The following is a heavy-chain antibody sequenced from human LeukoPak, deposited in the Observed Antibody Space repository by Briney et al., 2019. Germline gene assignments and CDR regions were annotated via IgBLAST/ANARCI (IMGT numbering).Heavy chain of an antibody. D-gene: IGHD3-22*01. CDR1: GFAFSGSA. Sequence: SGGSLRLSCAASGFAFSGSAIHWVRQASGKGPEWVGRIRSTANNYATAYAASLKGRFTISRDDSKNTAYLQMNSLNTEDTAVYYCTTSLISGYYIDYWGQGTLVTVSS. CDR2: IRSTANNYAT. V-gene: IGHV3-73*01. J-gene: IGHJ4*02. CDR3: TTSLISGYYIDY.